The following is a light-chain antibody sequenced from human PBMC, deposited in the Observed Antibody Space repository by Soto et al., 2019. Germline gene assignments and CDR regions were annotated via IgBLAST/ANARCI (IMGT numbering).Light chain of an antibody. Sequence: QPVRTQSPSASASLGASVKLTCTLSSGHSNYVIAWHQQQPEKGPRYLMKLNSDGSHSKGDGIPDRFSGSSSGAERYLTISSLQSEDEADYYCQTWDTGIRVFGGGTKLTVL. CDR2: LNSDGSH. J-gene: IGLJ2*01. V-gene: IGLV4-69*01. CDR1: SGHSNYV. CDR3: QTWDTGIRV.